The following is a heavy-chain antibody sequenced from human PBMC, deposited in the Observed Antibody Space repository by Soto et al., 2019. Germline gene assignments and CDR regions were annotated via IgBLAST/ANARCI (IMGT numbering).Heavy chain of an antibody. V-gene: IGHV1-69*01. CDR1: GGTFNSFA. D-gene: IGHD5-18*01. Sequence: QVQLVQSGAEVKKPGSSVKVSCNTSGGTFNSFAISWVRQAPGQGLEWMGGLIPNFETTYYAQKFQGRLTIAADESTATAYMELSSLRSEDTAVYYCAGDQGLYVHTGMVIDYYGMDVWGQGTTVTVSS. CDR3: AGDQGLYVHTGMVIDYYGMDV. J-gene: IGHJ6*02. CDR2: LIPNFETT.